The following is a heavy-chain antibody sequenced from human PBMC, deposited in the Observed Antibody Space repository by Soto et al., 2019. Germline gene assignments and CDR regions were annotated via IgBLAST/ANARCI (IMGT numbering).Heavy chain of an antibody. Sequence: SVKVSCKASGGTFSSYAISWVRQAPGQGLEWMGGIIPIFGTANYAQKFQGRVTITADESTSTAYMELSSLRSEDTAVYYCARGLLVYGGKKSPLRVAFDIWGQGTMVTVSS. CDR2: IIPIFGTA. CDR1: GGTFSSYA. CDR3: ARGLLVYGGKKSPLRVAFDI. V-gene: IGHV1-69*13. D-gene: IGHD4-17*01. J-gene: IGHJ3*02.